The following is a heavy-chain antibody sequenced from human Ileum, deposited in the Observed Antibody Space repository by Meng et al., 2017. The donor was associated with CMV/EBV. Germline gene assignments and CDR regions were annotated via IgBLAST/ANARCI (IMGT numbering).Heavy chain of an antibody. CDR1: GFTFSSYW. Sequence: GESLKISCAASGFTFSSYWMSWVRQVPGKGLEWVANIKQDGSEKYYVDSVKGRLTTSRDNAKNSLYLQMNSLRVEDTAVYYCARDCSSSRCYRGYGMDVWGQRTTVTVSS. CDR3: ARDCSSSRCYRGYGMDV. J-gene: IGHJ6*02. CDR2: IKQDGSEK. V-gene: IGHV3-7*01. D-gene: IGHD2-2*02.